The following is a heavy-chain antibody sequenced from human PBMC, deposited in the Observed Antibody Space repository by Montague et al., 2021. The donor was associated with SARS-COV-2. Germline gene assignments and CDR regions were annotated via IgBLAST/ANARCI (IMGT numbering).Heavy chain of an antibody. D-gene: IGHD5-18*01. CDR3: ATFYVDTVSVTNAFDL. Sequence: SLRLSCAASGFSVSSKYMTWVRQLPGKGLEWVSTIYSGDTAYYADYVQGRVTISRDHSKNTVFLQMNSLRAEDTALYYCATFYVDTVSVTNAFDLWGQGILVSISS. V-gene: IGHV3-53*01. J-gene: IGHJ3*01. CDR2: IYSGDTA. CDR1: GFSVSSKY.